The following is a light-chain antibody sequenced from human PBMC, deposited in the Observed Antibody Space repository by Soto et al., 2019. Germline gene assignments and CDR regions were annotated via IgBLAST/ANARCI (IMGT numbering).Light chain of an antibody. CDR1: QSVSKY. V-gene: IGKV3-20*01. J-gene: IGKJ1*01. CDR3: QQYGGSPQT. Sequence: EIVLTQSPGTLALSPGEGATLSCRASQSVSKYLAWYQQKPGQAPRLLIYGASSRATGIPDSFSGSGSGNYFTLTISRLEPEDFAVYYWQQYGGSPQTFGQGTKVEIK. CDR2: GAS.